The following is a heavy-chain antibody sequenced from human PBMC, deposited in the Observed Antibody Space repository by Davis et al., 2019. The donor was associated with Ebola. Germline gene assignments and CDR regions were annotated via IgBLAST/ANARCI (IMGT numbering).Heavy chain of an antibody. CDR1: GFTFSSYA. CDR3: ARAGPSFATTFDY. D-gene: IGHD4-11*01. Sequence: GGSLRLSCAASGFTFSSYAMHWVRQAPGKGLEWVAVISYDGSNKYYADSVKGRFTISRDNSKKPLYLQMNSLRAEDTAVYYCARAGPSFATTFDYWGQGTLVTVSS. CDR2: ISYDGSNK. V-gene: IGHV3-30-3*01. J-gene: IGHJ4*02.